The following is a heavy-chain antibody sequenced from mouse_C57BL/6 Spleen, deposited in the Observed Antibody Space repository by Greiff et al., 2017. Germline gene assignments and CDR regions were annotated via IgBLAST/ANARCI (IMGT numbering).Heavy chain of an antibody. D-gene: IGHD3-2*02. CDR1: GYSITSGYD. CDR3: AREGDSSKYAMDY. CDR2: ISYSGST. V-gene: IGHV3-1*01. Sequence: DVKLQESGPGMVKPSQSLSLTRTVTGYSITSGYDWHWIRHFPGNKLEWMGYISYSGSTNYNPSLKSRISITHDTSKNHFFLKLNAVTTEDTATYYCAREGDSSKYAMDYWGQGTSVTVSS. J-gene: IGHJ4*01.